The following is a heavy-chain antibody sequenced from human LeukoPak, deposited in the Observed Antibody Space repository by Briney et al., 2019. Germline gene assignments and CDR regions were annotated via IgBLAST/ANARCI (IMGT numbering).Heavy chain of an antibody. CDR1: VGPFSGNF. D-gene: IGHD1-26*01. Sequence: SETLSLTCAVYVGPFSGNFWSWVPQPPGKGLEWIGEINHRGNTNYNPSLKSRVTISVDTSKNQFSLKLRSVTAADTAVYYCARVPESVGINYFDSWGQGTQVTVPS. CDR3: ARVPESVGINYFDS. J-gene: IGHJ4*02. V-gene: IGHV4-34*01. CDR2: INHRGNT.